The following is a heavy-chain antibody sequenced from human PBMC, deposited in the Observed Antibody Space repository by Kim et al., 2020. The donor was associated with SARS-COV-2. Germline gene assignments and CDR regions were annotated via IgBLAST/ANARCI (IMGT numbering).Heavy chain of an antibody. CDR3: AREGGYDSRYYYYYMDV. V-gene: IGHV3-21*01. CDR1: GFTFSSYS. J-gene: IGHJ6*03. D-gene: IGHD5-12*01. CDR2: ISSSSSYI. Sequence: GGSLRLSCAASGFTFSSYSMNWVRQAPGKGLEWVSSISSSSSYIYYADSVKGRFTISRDNAKNSLYLQMNSLRAEDTAVYYCAREGGYDSRYYYYYMDVWGKGTTVTVSS.